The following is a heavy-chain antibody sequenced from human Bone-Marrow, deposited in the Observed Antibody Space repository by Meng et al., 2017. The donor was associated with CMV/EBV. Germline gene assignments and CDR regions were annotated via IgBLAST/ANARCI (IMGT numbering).Heavy chain of an antibody. Sequence: QVQLQESGPGLVKPSQTLSPTCTVXGGSISSGDYYWSWIRQPPGKGLEWIGYIYYSGSTYYNPSLKSRVTISVDTSKNQFSLKLSSVTAADTAVYYCARLHYYDSSVYPYFDYWGQGTLVTVSS. CDR2: IYYSGST. D-gene: IGHD3-22*01. CDR3: ARLHYYDSSVYPYFDY. V-gene: IGHV4-30-4*08. J-gene: IGHJ4*02. CDR1: GGSISSGDYY.